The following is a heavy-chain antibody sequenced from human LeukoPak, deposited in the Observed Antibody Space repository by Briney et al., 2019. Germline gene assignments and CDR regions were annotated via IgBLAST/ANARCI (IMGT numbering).Heavy chain of an antibody. V-gene: IGHV4-39*02. CDR3: ARDANYRDRSGSPSPFDF. D-gene: IGHD6-19*01. CDR2: LSDRGSP. Sequence: SETLSLTCTVSGDTISSSRFFWAWIRQPPGKGLEWIASLSDRGSPKYSPSFQSRVSIFTDTAKNQLSLNLRSVTAADTAVYYCARDANYRDRSGSPSPFDFWGQGILVTVSS. CDR1: GDTISSSRFF. J-gene: IGHJ4*02.